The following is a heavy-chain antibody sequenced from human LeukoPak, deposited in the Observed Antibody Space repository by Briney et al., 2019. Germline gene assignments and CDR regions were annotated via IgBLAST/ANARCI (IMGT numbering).Heavy chain of an antibody. Sequence: PSQTLSLTCTVSGGSISSGGYYWSWIRQHPGKGPEWIGYIHYSGDTYYSPSLKSRLTISVDTSKNQFSPRLRSVTAADTAVYYCARVVAYDSTGYYLYYFDYWGQGTLVTVAA. CDR2: IHYSGDT. CDR1: GGSISSGGYY. CDR3: ARVVAYDSTGYYLYYFDY. D-gene: IGHD3-22*01. V-gene: IGHV4-31*03. J-gene: IGHJ4*02.